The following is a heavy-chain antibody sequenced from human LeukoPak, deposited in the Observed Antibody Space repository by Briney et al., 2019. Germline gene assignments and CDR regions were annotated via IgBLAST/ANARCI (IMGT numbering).Heavy chain of an antibody. Sequence: PGGSLRLSCAASGFTFSSNWMGWVRQAPGKGLEWVANINEAGNEKYYADSVTGRFTIARDNANKLLDLQMNSLRGDDSAVYYCVRDDGSLIGRDWGQGTMVTVSS. CDR1: GFTFSSNW. V-gene: IGHV3-7*01. J-gene: IGHJ3*01. D-gene: IGHD2/OR15-2a*01. CDR3: VRDDGSLIGRD. CDR2: INEAGNEK.